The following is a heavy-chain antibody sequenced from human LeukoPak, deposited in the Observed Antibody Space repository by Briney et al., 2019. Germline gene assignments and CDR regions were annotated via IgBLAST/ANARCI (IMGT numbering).Heavy chain of an antibody. Sequence: PGGSLSLSCAASGFTFSDYYMSWIRQAPGKGPEWVSYITSSGSTIYYADSVKGRFTISRDNAKNSLYLQMNSLRAEDTAVYYCARGYYYDSSGYYPFDYWGQGTVTTVSS. CDR2: ITSSGSTI. CDR3: ARGYYYDSSGYYPFDY. CDR1: GFTFSDYY. D-gene: IGHD3-22*01. J-gene: IGHJ4*02. V-gene: IGHV3-11*01.